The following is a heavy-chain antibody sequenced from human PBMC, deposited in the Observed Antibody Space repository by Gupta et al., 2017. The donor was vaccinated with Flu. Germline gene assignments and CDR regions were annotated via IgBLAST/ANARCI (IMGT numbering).Heavy chain of an antibody. Sequence: EVQLVESGGGLVKPGGSLRLSCAASGFTFSSYSMNWVRQAPGKGLEWVSSISSSSSYIYYADSVKGRFTISRDNAKNSLYLQMNSLRAEDTAVYYCARDQVGATTPFDYWGQGTLVTGSS. CDR3: ARDQVGATTPFDY. J-gene: IGHJ4*02. CDR2: ISSSSSYI. D-gene: IGHD1-26*01. CDR1: GFTFSSYS. V-gene: IGHV3-21*01.